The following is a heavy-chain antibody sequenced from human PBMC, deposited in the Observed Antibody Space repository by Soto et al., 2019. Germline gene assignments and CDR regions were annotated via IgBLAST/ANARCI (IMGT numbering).Heavy chain of an antibody. CDR3: TTYLPGIAAAAHTYYYYYMDV. J-gene: IGHJ6*03. V-gene: IGHV3-15*01. CDR1: GFTFSNAW. D-gene: IGHD6-13*01. Sequence: GGSLRLSCAASGFTFSNAWMSWVRQAPGKGLEWVGRIKSKTDGGTTDYAAPVKGRFTISRDDSKNTLYLQMNSLKTEDTAVYYCTTYLPGIAAAAHTYYYYYMDVWGKGTTVTVSS. CDR2: IKSKTDGGTT.